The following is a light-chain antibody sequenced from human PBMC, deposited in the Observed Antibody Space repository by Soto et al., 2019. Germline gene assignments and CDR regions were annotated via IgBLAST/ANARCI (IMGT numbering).Light chain of an antibody. CDR2: DAS. Sequence: DIQMTQSPSTLSASVGDRVTITCRASQSISSWLAWYQQKPGKAPRIVIYDASRLASGVPSRFSGNGSGREFTLTISSLQPDDFATYYCQQYNHYSRTFGQGTKVDIK. CDR1: QSISSW. J-gene: IGKJ2*01. CDR3: QQYNHYSRT. V-gene: IGKV1-5*01.